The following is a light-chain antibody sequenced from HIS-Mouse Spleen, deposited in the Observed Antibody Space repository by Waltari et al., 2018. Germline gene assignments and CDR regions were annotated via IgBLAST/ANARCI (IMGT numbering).Light chain of an antibody. CDR1: SGSIAGNY. J-gene: IGLJ2*01. CDR3: QSYDSSNVV. Sequence: NFMLTQPPSVSESPGKTVTISCPGSSGSIAGNYLQWYPQRPGSAPTTVIYEANQRPSGVPDRFSGSIDSSSNSASLTISGLKTEDEADYYCQSYDSSNVVFGGGTKLTVL. V-gene: IGLV6-57*02. CDR2: EAN.